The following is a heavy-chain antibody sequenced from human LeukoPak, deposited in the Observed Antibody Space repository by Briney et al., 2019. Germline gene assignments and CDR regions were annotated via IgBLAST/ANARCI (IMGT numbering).Heavy chain of an antibody. CDR2: ITSSGDST. J-gene: IGHJ4*02. CDR3: ARARRDYGGNSGIPKSYYFDY. CDR1: GFTFSSYA. V-gene: IGHV3-64*01. Sequence: SGGSLRLSCAASGFTFSSYAIHWVRQAPGKGLEFVSAITSSGDSTYYANSVKGRFTISRDNSKNTLYLQMGSLRTEDMAVYYCARARRDYGGNSGIPKSYYFDYWGQGTLVTVSS. D-gene: IGHD4-23*01.